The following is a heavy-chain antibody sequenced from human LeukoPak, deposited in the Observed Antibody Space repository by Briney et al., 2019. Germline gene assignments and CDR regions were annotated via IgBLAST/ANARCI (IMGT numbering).Heavy chain of an antibody. Sequence: GASVNVSCKASGGTFNTYPISWVRQAPGQGLDGMGGVIPLFGTANYRQKFHGRIPITADDSTNTAYMEQRSLRSADTAVYYCARGEPLRQNYCDGSSWDCQYWGQGTLVTVSS. CDR2: VIPLFGTA. CDR3: ARGEPLRQNYCDGSSWDCQY. CDR1: GGTFNTYP. D-gene: IGHD3-22*01. J-gene: IGHJ1*01. V-gene: IGHV1-69*01.